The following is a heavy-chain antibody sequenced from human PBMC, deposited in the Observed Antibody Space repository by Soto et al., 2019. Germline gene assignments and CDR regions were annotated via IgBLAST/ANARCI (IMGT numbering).Heavy chain of an antibody. CDR3: ATLLLPVERGCSGGTCDSDY. D-gene: IGHD2-15*01. J-gene: IGHJ4*02. CDR2: IYYSGST. V-gene: IGHV4-30-4*01. Sequence: QVQLLESGPGLVQPAQTLSLTCTVSGGSISSDDYYWNWIRQSPGKGLEWIGFIYYSGSTNYNPSLKSRVSISRDTPKNQFSLRLSSVSAADTAVYYCATLLLPVERGCSGGTCDSDYWGQGTLVTVSS. CDR1: GGSISSDDYY.